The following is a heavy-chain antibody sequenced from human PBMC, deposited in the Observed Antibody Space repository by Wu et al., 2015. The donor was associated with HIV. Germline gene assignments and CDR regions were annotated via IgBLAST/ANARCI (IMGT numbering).Heavy chain of an antibody. J-gene: IGHJ5*02. CDR1: GGTFSSYA. D-gene: IGHD2-2*01. CDR2: IIPIFGTA. V-gene: IGHV1-69*12. CDR3: ARVPEYCSSTSCPGWFDP. Sequence: QLVQSGAEVKKPGSSVKVSCKASGGTFSSYAISWVRQAPGQGLEWMGGIIPIFGTANYAQKFQGRVTITADESTSTAYMELSSLRSEDTAVYYCARVPEYCSSTSCPGWFDPWGQGTLVTVSS.